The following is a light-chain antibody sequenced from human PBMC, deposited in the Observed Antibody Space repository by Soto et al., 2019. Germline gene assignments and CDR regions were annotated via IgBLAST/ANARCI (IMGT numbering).Light chain of an antibody. CDR1: QGISNY. CDR2: AAS. J-gene: IGKJ1*01. CDR3: QTYNNALWT. Sequence: DIQMTQSPSSLSASVGDRVTITCRARQGISNYLAWYQQKPGKVPKLLIYAASTLQSGVPSRFSGSGSGTDFTLTISSLQPEDVATYYCQTYNNALWTFGQGTRVEIK. V-gene: IGKV1-27*01.